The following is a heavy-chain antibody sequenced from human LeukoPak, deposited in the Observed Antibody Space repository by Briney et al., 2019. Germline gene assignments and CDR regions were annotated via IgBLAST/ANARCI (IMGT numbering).Heavy chain of an antibody. CDR2: INTNTGNP. J-gene: IGHJ1*01. V-gene: IGHV7-4-1*02. D-gene: IGHD1-1*01. CDR1: GGTFSSYA. CDR3: ARDYSLTLGTTTYFQH. Sequence: ASAKVSCKASGGTFSSYAISWVRQAPGQGLELMGWINTNTGNPTYAQGFTGRFVFSLDTSVSTAYLQISSLKAEDTAVYYCARDYSLTLGTTTYFQHWGQGTLVTVSS.